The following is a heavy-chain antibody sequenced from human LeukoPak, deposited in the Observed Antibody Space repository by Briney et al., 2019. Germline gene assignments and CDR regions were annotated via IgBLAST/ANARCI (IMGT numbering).Heavy chain of an antibody. CDR3: ARDRGHAYFFDY. CDR2: INTDGSST. CDR1: GFTFSTHW. V-gene: IGHV3-74*01. Sequence: PGGSLRLFCAASGFTFSTHWMHWVRQAPGKGLVWVSRINTDGSSTTYADSVKGRFTISRDNAKNTVYLQMNSLRAEDTAVYYCARDRGHAYFFDYWGQGALVTVSS. J-gene: IGHJ4*02. D-gene: IGHD2-2*01.